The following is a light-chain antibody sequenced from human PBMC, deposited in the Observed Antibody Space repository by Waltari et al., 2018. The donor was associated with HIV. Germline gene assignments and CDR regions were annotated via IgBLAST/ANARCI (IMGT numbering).Light chain of an antibody. CDR3: STWDNSLSHWV. CDR1: ISNPGGNF. V-gene: IGLV1-47*01. Sequence: QSVVTQPPSASGPPGQNISISCSGDISNPGGNFVYWYQQRPGTAPRLLIYRNDQRPSGVPDRFSGSKSATSASLAISGLRSEDEADYHCSTWDNSLSHWVFGGGTKVTVL. CDR2: RND. J-gene: IGLJ3*02.